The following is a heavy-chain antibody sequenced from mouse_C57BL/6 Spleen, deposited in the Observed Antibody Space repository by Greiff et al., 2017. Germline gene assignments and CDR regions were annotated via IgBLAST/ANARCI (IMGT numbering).Heavy chain of an antibody. CDR1: GYTFTSYW. J-gene: IGHJ2*01. CDR3: TFNPYYFDY. Sequence: QVQLQQPGAELVKPGASVKLSCKASGYTFTSYWMHWVKQRPGQGLEWIGMIHPNSGSTNYNEKFKSKATLTVDKSSSTAYMQLSSLTSDDSAVYYCTFNPYYFDYWGQGTTLTVSS. V-gene: IGHV1-64*01. CDR2: IHPNSGST. D-gene: IGHD6-1*01.